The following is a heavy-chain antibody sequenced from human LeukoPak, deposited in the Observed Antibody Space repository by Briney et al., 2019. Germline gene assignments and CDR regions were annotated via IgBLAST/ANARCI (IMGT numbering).Heavy chain of an antibody. J-gene: IGHJ4*02. CDR3: ARTGIAVAGMFN. CDR2: IYSGGST. CDR1: GFTVSSNY. Sequence: PGGSLRLSCAASGFTVSSNYMSWVRQAPGKGLEWVSVIYSGGSTYYADSVKGRFTISGDNSKNTLYLQMNSLRAEDTAVYYCARTGIAVAGMFNWGQGTLVTVSS. V-gene: IGHV3-53*01. D-gene: IGHD6-19*01.